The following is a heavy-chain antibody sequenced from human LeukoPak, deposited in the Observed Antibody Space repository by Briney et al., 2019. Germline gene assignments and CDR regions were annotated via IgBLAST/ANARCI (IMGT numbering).Heavy chain of an antibody. CDR3: AKTGTTVTTSTYFQH. Sequence: GGSLRLSCAASGFTFSSYAMSWVRQGPGKGLEWVAVISYDGSNKYYADSVKGRFTISRDNSKNTLYLQMNSLRAEDTAVYYCAKTGTTVTTSTYFQHWGQGTLVTVSS. CDR2: ISYDGSNK. CDR1: GFTFSSYA. J-gene: IGHJ1*01. D-gene: IGHD4-17*01. V-gene: IGHV3-30*18.